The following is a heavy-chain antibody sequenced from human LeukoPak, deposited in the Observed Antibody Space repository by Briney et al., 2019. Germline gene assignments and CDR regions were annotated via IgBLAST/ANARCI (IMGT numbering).Heavy chain of an antibody. Sequence: ASVKVSCKASGGTLSTYVISWVRQAPGQGLEWMGGIIPIFGTTNYAQKFQGRVTITTDESTSTAYMELSSLRSEDTAVYYCARGYCSSTSCDQWFDPWGQGTLVTVSS. CDR2: IIPIFGTT. CDR1: GGTLSTYV. J-gene: IGHJ5*02. D-gene: IGHD2-2*01. V-gene: IGHV1-69*05. CDR3: ARGYCSSTSCDQWFDP.